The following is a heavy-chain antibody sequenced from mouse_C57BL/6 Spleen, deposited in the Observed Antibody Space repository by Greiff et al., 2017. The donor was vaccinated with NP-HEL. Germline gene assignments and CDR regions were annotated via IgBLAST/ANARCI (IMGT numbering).Heavy chain of an antibody. CDR3: ARNYYGSSWFAY. CDR2: ISSGSSTI. Sequence: EVKLMESGGGLVKPGGSLKLSCAASGFTFSDYGMHWVRQAPEKGLEWVAYISSGSSTIYYADNVKGRFTISRDNAKNTLFLQMTSLRSEDTAVYYCARNYYGSSWFAYWGQGTLVTVSA. V-gene: IGHV5-17*01. CDR1: GFTFSDYG. D-gene: IGHD1-1*01. J-gene: IGHJ3*01.